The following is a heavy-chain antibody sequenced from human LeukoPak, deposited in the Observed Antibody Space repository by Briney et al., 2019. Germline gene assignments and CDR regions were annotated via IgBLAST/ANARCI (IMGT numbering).Heavy chain of an antibody. D-gene: IGHD3-9*01. J-gene: IGHJ6*03. CDR3: AKDNRAVILTGYSTWGSYYYYYYMDV. CDR1: GFTFSSYG. V-gene: IGHV3-30*18. Sequence: GRSLRPSCAASGFTFSSYGMHWVRQAPGKGLEWVAVISYDGSNKYYADSVKGRFTISRDNSKNTLYLQMNSLRAEDTAVYYCAKDNRAVILTGYSTWGSYYYYYYMDVWGKGTTVTVSS. CDR2: ISYDGSNK.